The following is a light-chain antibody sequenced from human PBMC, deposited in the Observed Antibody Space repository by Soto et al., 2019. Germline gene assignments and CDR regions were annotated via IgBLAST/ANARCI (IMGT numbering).Light chain of an antibody. CDR3: QQFSSYSRT. CDR2: TAS. J-gene: IGKJ1*01. CDR1: QSVSSW. Sequence: DIQMTQSPSTLSASVGDRVTITCRASQSVSSWLDWYQQKPGKAPKVLIYTASNLDSGVPSRFSGSGSGTEFTLTISSLQPDDFATYYCQQFSSYSRTFGPGTKV. V-gene: IGKV1-5*01.